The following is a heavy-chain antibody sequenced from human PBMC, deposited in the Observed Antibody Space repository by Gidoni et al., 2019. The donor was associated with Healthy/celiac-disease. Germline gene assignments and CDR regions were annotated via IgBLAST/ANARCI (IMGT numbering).Heavy chain of an antibody. CDR2: IWYDGSNK. CDR1: GFTFSSYG. D-gene: IGHD4-17*01. J-gene: IGHJ4*02. V-gene: IGHV3-33*01. Sequence: QVQLVESGGGVVQPGRSLRLSCAASGFTFSSYGMHWVRQAPGKGLEWVAVIWYDGSNKYYADSVKGRFTISRDNSKNTLYLQMNSLRAEDTAVYYCARGHLTYGELGDYWGQGTLVTVSS. CDR3: ARGHLTYGELGDY.